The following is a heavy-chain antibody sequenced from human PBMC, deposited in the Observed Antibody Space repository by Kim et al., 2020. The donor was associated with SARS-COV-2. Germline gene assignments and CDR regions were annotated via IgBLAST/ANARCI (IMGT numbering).Heavy chain of an antibody. CDR3: ARDENSSGWYRRYYYYGMDV. Sequence: GGSLRLSCAASGFTFSSYAMHWVRQAPGKGLEWVAVISYDGSNKYYVDSVKGRFTISRDNSKNTLYLQMNSLRAEDTAVYYCARDENSSGWYRRYYYYGMDVWGQGTTVTVSS. V-gene: IGHV3-30*04. D-gene: IGHD6-19*01. CDR1: GFTFSSYA. CDR2: ISYDGSNK. J-gene: IGHJ6*02.